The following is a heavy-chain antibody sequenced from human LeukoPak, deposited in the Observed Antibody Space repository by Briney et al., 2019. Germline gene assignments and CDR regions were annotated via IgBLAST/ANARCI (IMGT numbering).Heavy chain of an antibody. J-gene: IGHJ6*02. CDR1: GGSFSGYY. Sequence: SETLSLTCAVYGGSFSGYYWSWIRRPPGKGLEWIGEINHSGSTNYNPSLKSRVTISVDTSKNQFSLKLSSVTAADTAVYYCAGGRNYYGSGSPMDVWGQGTTVTVSS. V-gene: IGHV4-34*01. CDR2: INHSGST. CDR3: AGGRNYYGSGSPMDV. D-gene: IGHD3-10*01.